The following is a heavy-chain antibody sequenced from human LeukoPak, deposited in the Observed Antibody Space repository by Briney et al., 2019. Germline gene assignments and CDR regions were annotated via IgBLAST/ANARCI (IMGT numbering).Heavy chain of an antibody. CDR3: AAGSGSYHNAFDI. D-gene: IGHD1-26*01. CDR2: IVVGSGNT. CDR1: GFTFTSSA. V-gene: IGHV1-58*01. J-gene: IGHJ3*02. Sequence: GASVKVSCKASGFTFTSSAVQWVRQARGQRLEWIGWIVVGSGNTNYAQKFQERVTITRGMSTSTAYMELSSLRSEDTAVYYCAAGSGSYHNAFDIWGQGTMVTVSS.